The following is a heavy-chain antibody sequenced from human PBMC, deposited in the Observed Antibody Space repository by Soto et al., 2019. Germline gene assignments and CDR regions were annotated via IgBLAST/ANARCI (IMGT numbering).Heavy chain of an antibody. D-gene: IGHD3-16*02. J-gene: IGHJ6*02. V-gene: IGHV4-38-2*01. Sequence: PSETLSLTCAVSGYSISSGYYWGWIRQPPGKGLEWIGSIYHGGSTYYNPSLKSRVTISVDTSKNQFSLKLSSVTAADTAVYYCARGGYDYVWGSYRYLYYYGMDVWGQGTTVTVSS. CDR3: ARGGYDYVWGSYRYLYYYGMDV. CDR1: GYSISSGYY. CDR2: IYHGGST.